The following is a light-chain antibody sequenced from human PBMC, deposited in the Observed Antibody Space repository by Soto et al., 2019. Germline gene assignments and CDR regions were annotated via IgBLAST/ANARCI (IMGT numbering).Light chain of an antibody. J-gene: IGLJ1*01. CDR2: EAS. Sequence: QSALTQPPSVSGSPGQSVTISCTGTSTDFVSYNRVSWYQQPPGTAPKLIIYEASNRPSGVPDRFSGSKSGNTASLTISGLQAEDEAEYFCFSFTTTSTHVFGTGTKVTVL. CDR1: STDFVSYNR. V-gene: IGLV2-18*02. CDR3: FSFTTTSTHV.